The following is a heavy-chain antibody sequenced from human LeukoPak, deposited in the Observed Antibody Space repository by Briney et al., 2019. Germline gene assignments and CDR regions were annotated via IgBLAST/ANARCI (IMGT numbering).Heavy chain of an antibody. CDR1: GFSFSDYW. CDR3: ARGPESQKGRDGLDY. J-gene: IGHJ4*02. CDR2: MKTNGGAK. V-gene: IGHV3-7*01. D-gene: IGHD1-14*01. Sequence: GGSLRLSCAASGFSFSDYWMSWVRQAPGEGLQWVASMKTNGGAKYYVDSVKGRFTISRDNAKSLLYLQMNNLRAEDTAVYYCARGPESQKGRDGLDYWGQGTLATVSS.